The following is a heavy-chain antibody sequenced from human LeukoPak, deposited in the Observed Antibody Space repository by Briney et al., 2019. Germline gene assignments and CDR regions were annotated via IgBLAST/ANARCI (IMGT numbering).Heavy chain of an antibody. V-gene: IGHV5-51*01. D-gene: IGHD5-18*01. Sequence: GESLKISCKGSGYSITSYWIGWVRQMPGKGLEGMGIIYPGDSDTRYSPSFQGQVTISADKSISTAYLQWSSLKASDTAMYYCARHPNSLKYSYGPLGVPNWFDPWGQGTLVTVSS. CDR1: GYSITSYW. J-gene: IGHJ5*02. CDR2: IYPGDSDT. CDR3: ARHPNSLKYSYGPLGVPNWFDP.